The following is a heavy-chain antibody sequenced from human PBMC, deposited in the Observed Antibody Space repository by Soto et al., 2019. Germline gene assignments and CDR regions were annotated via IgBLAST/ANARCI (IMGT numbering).Heavy chain of an antibody. D-gene: IGHD1-1*01. CDR3: ARARVGSGPRSAFDL. CDR2: IYYSGST. V-gene: IGHV4-39*01. CDR1: GGSISSSSYY. Sequence: SSETLSLTCTVSGGSISSSSYYWGWIRQPPGKGLEWIGSIYYSGSTYYNPSLKSRVTISVDTSKNQFSLKLSSVTAADTDVYYSARARVGSGPRSAFDLRGQGT. J-gene: IGHJ3*01.